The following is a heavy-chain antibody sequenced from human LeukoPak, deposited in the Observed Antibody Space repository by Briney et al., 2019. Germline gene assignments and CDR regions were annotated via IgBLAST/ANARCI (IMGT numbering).Heavy chain of an antibody. CDR3: LITMVRGVTADSDFAN. Sequence: GGSLRLSCAASGFTFSSYAMNWVRQAPGKGLEWVSGISSSGGSTYYADSVKGRFTISRDNSKNTLYLQMNSLRPEDTAVYYGLITMVRGVTADSDFANWGQGTLVTVSS. J-gene: IGHJ4*02. CDR2: ISSSGGST. CDR1: GFTFSSYA. D-gene: IGHD3-10*01. V-gene: IGHV3-23*01.